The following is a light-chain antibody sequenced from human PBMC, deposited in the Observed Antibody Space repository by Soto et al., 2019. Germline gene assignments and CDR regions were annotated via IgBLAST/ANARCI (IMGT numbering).Light chain of an antibody. CDR3: HLYGSSPPMT. CDR2: GAS. J-gene: IGKJ2*01. V-gene: IGKV3-20*01. Sequence: EIVLTQSPGTLSLSPGERATLSCRASQSVSSNFLAWYQQKPGQAPRLLIYGASKRATGIPDRFSGSGSGTDFTLTISRLEPEDFAVYYCHLYGSSPPMTFGQGTKLEIK. CDR1: QSVSSNF.